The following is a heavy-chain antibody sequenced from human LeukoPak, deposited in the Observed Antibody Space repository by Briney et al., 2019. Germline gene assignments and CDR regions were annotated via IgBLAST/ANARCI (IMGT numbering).Heavy chain of an antibody. D-gene: IGHD2-15*01. CDR2: IKSDGSST. J-gene: IGHJ3*02. CDR3: ARYCSGGSCEDAFDI. V-gene: IGHV3-74*01. CDR1: GFTFSSYW. Sequence: GGSLRLSCAASGFTFSSYWMHWVRQAPGKGLVWVSRIKSDGSSTSYADSVKGRFTISRDNAKNTLYLQMNSLRAQAPAVYYRARYCSGGSCEDAFDIWRHGTMVTVSS.